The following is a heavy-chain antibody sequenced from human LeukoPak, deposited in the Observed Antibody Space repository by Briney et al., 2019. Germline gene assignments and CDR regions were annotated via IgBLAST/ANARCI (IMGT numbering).Heavy chain of an antibody. CDR3: ARDVGSGSYSYAFDI. CDR1: GFTVSSNY. J-gene: IGHJ3*02. D-gene: IGHD1-26*01. CDR2: ISSSSSYI. Sequence: GGSLRLSCAASGFTVSSNYMSWVRQAPGKGLEWGSSISSSSSYIYYADSVKGRITISRDNAKNSLYLQMNSLRAEDTAVYYCARDVGSGSYSYAFDIWGQGTMVTVSS. V-gene: IGHV3-21*01.